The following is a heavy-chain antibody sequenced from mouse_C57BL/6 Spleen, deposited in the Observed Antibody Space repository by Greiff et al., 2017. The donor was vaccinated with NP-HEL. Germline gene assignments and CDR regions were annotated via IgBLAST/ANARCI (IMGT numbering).Heavy chain of an antibody. D-gene: IGHD2-3*01. J-gene: IGHJ4*01. Sequence: VQLQQSGAELMKPGASVKLSCKATGYTFTGYWIEWVKQRHGHGLEWIGEILPGSGSNNYNEKFKGKATFTADTSSNTAYMQLSSLTAVDSAIYYGARKKVGDDGYGMDYWGQGTSVTVSS. CDR2: ILPGSGSN. CDR3: ARKKVGDDGYGMDY. CDR1: GYTFTGYW. V-gene: IGHV1-9*01.